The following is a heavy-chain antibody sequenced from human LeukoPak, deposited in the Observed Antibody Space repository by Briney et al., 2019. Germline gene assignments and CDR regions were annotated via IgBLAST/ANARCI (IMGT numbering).Heavy chain of an antibody. J-gene: IGHJ3*02. V-gene: IGHV4-34*01. CDR1: GXXFXXXY. CDR3: ARDDSGSGDAFDI. Sequence: SETLSLTCAVYGXXFXXXYXXWXXXPPGXGLXXIXEINHSGSTNYNPSLKSRVTISVDTSKNQFSLKLSSVTAADTAVYYCARDDSGSGDAFDIWGQGAMVTVSS. D-gene: IGHD1-26*01. CDR2: INHSGST.